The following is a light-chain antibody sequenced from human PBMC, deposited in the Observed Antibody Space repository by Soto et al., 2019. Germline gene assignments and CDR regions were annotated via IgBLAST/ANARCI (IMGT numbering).Light chain of an antibody. CDR2: DVT. V-gene: IGLV2-14*03. CDR3: SSYRSGSTTVV. Sequence: QSALTQPASVSGSPGQSITISCTGTTNDIAVYSYVAWYQQHPGKAPNLMIYDVTTRPSGVSDRFSGSKSGDTASLTISGLQAEDKAIYYCSSYRSGSTTVVFGGGTKVTVL. CDR1: TNDIAVYSY. J-gene: IGLJ3*02.